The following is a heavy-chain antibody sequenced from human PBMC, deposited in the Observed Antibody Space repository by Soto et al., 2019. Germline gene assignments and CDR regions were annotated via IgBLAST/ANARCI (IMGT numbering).Heavy chain of an antibody. D-gene: IGHD5-18*01. V-gene: IGHV3-30*03. CDR2: ISFDGSKK. Sequence: QVQLVESGGGVVQPGRSLRLSCAASGFTFSSYGMHWIRQTPGKGLEWVAVISFDGSKKYYADSVKGRFTISRDNSKNTLYLQMNSLRAEDTAVYYCAGGYYFGDYWGQGTLFTVSS. CDR3: AGGYYFGDY. CDR1: GFTFSSYG. J-gene: IGHJ4*02.